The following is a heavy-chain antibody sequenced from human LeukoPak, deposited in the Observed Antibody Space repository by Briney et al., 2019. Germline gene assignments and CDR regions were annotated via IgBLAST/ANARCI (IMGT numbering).Heavy chain of an antibody. V-gene: IGHV3-11*03. CDR3: AKCQYNSSPDF. Sequence: GGSLRLSCAASGFTFREYYMSGIRHAPGKGREGGSYISSKSDYTNYADSVKGRLTISRDNDKNSLYLQMNSLRAEVTAVYYCAKCQYNSSPDFWGQGTLVTVSS. CDR2: ISSKSDYT. D-gene: IGHD6-19*01. J-gene: IGHJ4*02. CDR1: GFTFREYY.